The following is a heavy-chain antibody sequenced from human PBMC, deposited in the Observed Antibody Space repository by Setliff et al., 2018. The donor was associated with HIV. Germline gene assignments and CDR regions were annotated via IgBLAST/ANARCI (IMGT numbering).Heavy chain of an antibody. Sequence: PGESLKISCKDSGYSFPNDWIGWVRQMPRKGLEWVAIIFPGDSETRYSPSFEGQVTISADRSINTVYLQWSSLRASDTAIYYCTRHPLRPGIAGYFYFVDVWGTGTTVTAP. CDR1: GYSFPNDW. D-gene: IGHD3-9*01. CDR2: IFPGDSET. J-gene: IGHJ6*03. V-gene: IGHV5-51*01. CDR3: TRHPLRPGIAGYFYFVDV.